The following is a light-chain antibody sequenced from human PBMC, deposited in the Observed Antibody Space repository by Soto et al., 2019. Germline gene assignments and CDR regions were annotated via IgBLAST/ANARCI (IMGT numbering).Light chain of an antibody. V-gene: IGLV1-40*01. CDR1: SSNIGAGYD. Sequence: QSVLTQPPSVSGSPGQRVTISCTGSSSNIGAGYDVPWYQQLPGTAPKLLIYGNSNRPSGVPDRFSGSKSGTSASLAITGRQAEDEADYYCQSYDSSLSGYVFGTGTKVTVL. CDR2: GNS. J-gene: IGLJ1*01. CDR3: QSYDSSLSGYV.